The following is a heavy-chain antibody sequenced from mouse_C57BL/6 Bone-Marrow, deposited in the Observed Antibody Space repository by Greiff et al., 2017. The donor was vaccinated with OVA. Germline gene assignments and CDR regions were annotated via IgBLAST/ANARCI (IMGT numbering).Heavy chain of an antibody. Sequence: VKLVESGPGLVAPSQSLSITCTVSGFSLTSYGVDWVRQSPGKGLEWLGVIWGVGSTNYNSALKSRLSISKDNSKSQVFLKMNSLQTDDTAMYDCATVYYDYDEGRGFAYWGQGTLVTVSA. D-gene: IGHD2-4*01. V-gene: IGHV2-6*01. CDR3: ATVYYDYDEGRGFAY. CDR2: IWGVGST. J-gene: IGHJ3*01. CDR1: GFSLTSYG.